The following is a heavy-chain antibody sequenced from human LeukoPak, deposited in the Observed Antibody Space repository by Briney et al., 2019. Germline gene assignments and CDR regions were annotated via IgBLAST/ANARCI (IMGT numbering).Heavy chain of an antibody. V-gene: IGHV3-23*01. CDR1: GFTFSSYA. CDR2: ISGSGGST. Sequence: GGSLRLSCAASGFTFSSYAMSWVRQAPGKGLEWVAAISGSGGSTYYADSVKGRFTVSRDNSKNTLYLQMNSLRAEDTAVYYCATLDYGEEPYYFDYWGQGTLVTVSS. D-gene: IGHD4-17*01. CDR3: ATLDYGEEPYYFDY. J-gene: IGHJ4*02.